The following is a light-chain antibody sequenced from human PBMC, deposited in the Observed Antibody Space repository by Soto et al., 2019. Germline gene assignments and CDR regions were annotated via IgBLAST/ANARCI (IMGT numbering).Light chain of an antibody. J-gene: IGKJ1*01. Sequence: DIQMTPSPSTLSASVGDRVTITCRASQSISSWLAWYQQKPGKAPKLLIYDASSLESGVPSRFSGSRSGTEFTLTISSLQPDDFATYYCQQCNTFWTFGQGTKVDIK. V-gene: IGKV1-5*01. CDR2: DAS. CDR3: QQCNTFWT. CDR1: QSISSW.